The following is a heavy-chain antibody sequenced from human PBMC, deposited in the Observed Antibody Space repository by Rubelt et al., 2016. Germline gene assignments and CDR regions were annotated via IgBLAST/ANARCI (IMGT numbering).Heavy chain of an antibody. CDR2: IISSSSYI. D-gene: IGHD1-26*01. Sequence: NWVRQAPGKGLEWVSSIISSSSYIYYADSVKGRFTISRDNAKNSLYLQMNSLRAEDTAVYYCAKDKGGGAATGEAFDIWGQGTMVTVSS. V-gene: IGHV3-21*04. J-gene: IGHJ3*02. CDR3: AKDKGGGAATGEAFDI.